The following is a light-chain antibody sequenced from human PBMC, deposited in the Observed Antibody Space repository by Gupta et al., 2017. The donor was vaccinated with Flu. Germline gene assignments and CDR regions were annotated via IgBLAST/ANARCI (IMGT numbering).Light chain of an antibody. Sequence: SYVLTQPPSVSVAPGKTARITCGGNNIGSKSVHWYQQKPGQAPVLVVHADFDRPSGIPERFSGSNSGNTATLTISKVEAGDEADYYCQVWDSSSDHPGVFSGGTKLTVL. CDR1: NIGSKS. J-gene: IGLJ2*01. V-gene: IGLV3-21*03. CDR3: QVWDSSSDHPGV. CDR2: ADF.